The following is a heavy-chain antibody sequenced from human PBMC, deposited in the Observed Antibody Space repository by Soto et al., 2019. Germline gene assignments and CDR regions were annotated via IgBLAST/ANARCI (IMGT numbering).Heavy chain of an antibody. J-gene: IGHJ3*02. V-gene: IGHV1-46*03. D-gene: IGHD3-16*01. Sequence: QVQLVQSGAEVKKPGASVKVSCKASGYTFTSYYMHWVRQAPGQGLEWMGIINPSGGSTSYAQKFQGRVTMARDTSTSTVYMELSSLRSEDTAVYYCASNLWGSLAFDIWGQGTMVTVSS. CDR3: ASNLWGSLAFDI. CDR1: GYTFTSYY. CDR2: INPSGGST.